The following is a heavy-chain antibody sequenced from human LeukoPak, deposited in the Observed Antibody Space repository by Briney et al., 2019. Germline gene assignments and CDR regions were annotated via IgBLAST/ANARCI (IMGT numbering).Heavy chain of an antibody. CDR3: ARHEGSWYFKVRWFDP. CDR2: IYYSGNT. J-gene: IGHJ5*02. CDR1: GGSISSSTYY. V-gene: IGHV4-39*01. Sequence: SETLSLTCTVSGGSISSSTYYWGWIRQPPGKGLEWIGNIYYSGNTSYNPSLKSRVTISVDTSKNQFSLKLRSVTATDTAVYYCARHEGSWYFKVRWFDPWGQGTLVTVSS. D-gene: IGHD6-13*01.